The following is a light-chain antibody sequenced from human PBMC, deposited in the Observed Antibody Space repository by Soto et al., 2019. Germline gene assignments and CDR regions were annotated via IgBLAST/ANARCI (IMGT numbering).Light chain of an antibody. CDR3: QQSYSTPL. CDR1: QSISSY. V-gene: IGKV1-39*01. J-gene: IGKJ3*01. CDR2: AAS. Sequence: DIQMTQSPSSLSASVGDRVTITCRASQSISSYLNWYQQKPGKAPKPLIYAASSLQSGVPSRFSGSGSGTDFTLTISSLQPEDFATYYCQQSYSTPLFGPGTKVAIK.